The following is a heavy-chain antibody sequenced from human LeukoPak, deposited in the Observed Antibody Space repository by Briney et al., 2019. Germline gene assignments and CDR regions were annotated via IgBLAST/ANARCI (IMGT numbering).Heavy chain of an antibody. V-gene: IGHV4-59*01. CDR3: ARDKQPGDY. J-gene: IGHJ4*02. D-gene: IGHD5-18*01. Sequence: SETLSLTCTVSGGSISGYYWGWIRQPPGKGLEWIGYIYYSGSSTHNPSLESRVTISVDTPKNQFSLKLSSVTAADTAVYYCARDKQPGDYWGQGTLVTVSS. CDR1: GGSISGYY. CDR2: IYYSGSS.